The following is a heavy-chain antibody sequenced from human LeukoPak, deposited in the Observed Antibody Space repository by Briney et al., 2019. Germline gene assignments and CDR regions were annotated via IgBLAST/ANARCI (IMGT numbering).Heavy chain of an antibody. CDR2: IFWDDDK. CDR3: AHMYSSGPHGYDH. V-gene: IGHV2-5*02. Sequence: SGPTLLKPTQTLTLTCTLSGFSVSNTGVAVAWIRQPPGEALEWLALIFWDDDKRYSPSLKSRLTITKDTSTNQVVLTMTNVAPVDTGTYFCAHMYSSGPHGYDHWGQGTLVTVSS. CDR1: GFSVSNTGVA. J-gene: IGHJ4*02. D-gene: IGHD6-19*01.